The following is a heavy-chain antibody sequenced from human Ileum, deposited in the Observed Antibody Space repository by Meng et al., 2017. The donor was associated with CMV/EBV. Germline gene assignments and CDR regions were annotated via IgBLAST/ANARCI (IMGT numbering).Heavy chain of an antibody. CDR2: ISSDGSST. CDR3: ARGNYFAMDV. J-gene: IGHJ6*02. V-gene: IGHV3-74*03. Sequence: GESLKISCVASGFTFSNYWMHWVRQVPGKGLVWVSRISSDGSSTTHADSVKGRVTISRDNAKNTLYLQMNSLRAEDTALYYCARGNYFAMDVWGQGTTVTVSS. CDR1: GFTFSNYW.